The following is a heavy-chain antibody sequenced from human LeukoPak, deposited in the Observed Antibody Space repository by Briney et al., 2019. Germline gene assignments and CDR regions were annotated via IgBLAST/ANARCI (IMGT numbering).Heavy chain of an antibody. Sequence: TGGSLRLSCAASGFTVSSNYMSWVRQAPGKGLEWVSVIYSGGSTYYADSVKGRFTISRHNSKHTLYLQMNSLRAEDTAVYYCASSNRSSWFNDAFDVWGQGTMVTVSS. CDR1: GFTVSSNY. D-gene: IGHD6-13*01. CDR3: ASSNRSSWFNDAFDV. V-gene: IGHV3-53*04. J-gene: IGHJ3*01. CDR2: IYSGGST.